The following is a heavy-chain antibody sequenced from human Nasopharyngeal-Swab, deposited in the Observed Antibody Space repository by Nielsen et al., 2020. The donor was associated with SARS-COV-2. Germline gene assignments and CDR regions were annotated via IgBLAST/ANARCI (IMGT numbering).Heavy chain of an antibody. J-gene: IGHJ3*02. Sequence: GSLRLSCTVSGGFISSSSYYWGWIRQPPGKGREWIGSMYYSGSTYYNPSLKSRVTISVDTSKNQFSLKLSSGTAADTAVYYCARPAETYYYCSSGYSDAFDIWGQGTLVTVSS. V-gene: IGHV4-39*01. CDR2: MYYSGST. CDR1: GGFISSSSYY. CDR3: ARPAETYYYCSSGYSDAFDI. D-gene: IGHD3-22*01.